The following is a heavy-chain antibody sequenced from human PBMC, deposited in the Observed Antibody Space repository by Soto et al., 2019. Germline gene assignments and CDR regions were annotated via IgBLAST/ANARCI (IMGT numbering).Heavy chain of an antibody. V-gene: IGHV3-48*02. CDR1: GFTFSSYS. CDR3: ARNIQLWLRPSGVFDY. CDR2: ISSSSSTI. J-gene: IGHJ4*02. D-gene: IGHD5-18*01. Sequence: EVQLVESGGGLVQPGGSLRLSCAASGFTFSSYSMNWVRQAPGKGLEWVSYISSSSSTIYYADSVKGRFTISRDNAKNSLYLQMNSLRDEDTAVYYCARNIQLWLRPSGVFDYWGQGTLVTVSS.